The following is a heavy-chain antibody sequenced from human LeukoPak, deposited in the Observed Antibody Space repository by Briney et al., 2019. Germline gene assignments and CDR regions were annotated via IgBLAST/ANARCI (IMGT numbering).Heavy chain of an antibody. J-gene: IGHJ4*02. CDR3: AKMRSSTSRLLIFDY. CDR2: ISGSGGST. CDR1: RYTFSSYA. Sequence: GGSLRLSCAASRYTFSSYALSWVRQAPGKGLEWVSAISGSGGSTYYADSVNGRFTISRDNSKNTLYLQMNSLRAEDTGVYYCAKMRSSTSRLLIFDYWGQGTLVTVSS. D-gene: IGHD2-2*01. V-gene: IGHV3-23*01.